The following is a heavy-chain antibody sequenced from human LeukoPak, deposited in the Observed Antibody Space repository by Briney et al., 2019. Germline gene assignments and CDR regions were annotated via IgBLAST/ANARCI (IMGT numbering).Heavy chain of an antibody. V-gene: IGHV3-23*01. J-gene: IGHJ6*02. D-gene: IGHD3-3*01. Sequence: GGSLRLSCAASGFTFSSYAMSWVRQAPGKGLEWVSAISGSGGSTYYADSVKGRFTISRDNSKNTLYLQMNSLRAKDTAVYYCAKGLDYDFWSGYAHYGMDVWGQGTTVTVSS. CDR1: GFTFSSYA. CDR2: ISGSGGST. CDR3: AKGLDYDFWSGYAHYGMDV.